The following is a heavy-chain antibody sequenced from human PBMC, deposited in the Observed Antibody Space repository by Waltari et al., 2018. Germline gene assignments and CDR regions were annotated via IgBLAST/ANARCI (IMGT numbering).Heavy chain of an antibody. V-gene: IGHV4-59*01. CDR2: LYYSGST. J-gene: IGHJ6*02. Sequence: QVQLQESGPGLVKPSETLSLTCTVSGGSISSYYWSWIRQPPGKGLEWIGYLYYSGSTNYNPSLKSRVPISVDTSKNQFSLKLSAVTAADTAVYYCARDGYYGMDVWGQGTTVTVSS. CDR3: ARDGYYGMDV. CDR1: GGSISSYY.